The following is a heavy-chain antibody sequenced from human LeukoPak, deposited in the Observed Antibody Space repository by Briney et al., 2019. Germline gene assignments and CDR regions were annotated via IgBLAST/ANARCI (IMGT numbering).Heavy chain of an antibody. CDR1: AFTFSNYA. D-gene: IGHD1-26*01. Sequence: GGSLRLSCSASAFTFSNYAMTWVRQAPGKVLEWVSAIYGSGGGTYYADSVKGWFTISRDNSKNTLYVQMNSLRAEDTAVYYCAKGHAPSGSYADYWGQGTLVTVSS. CDR2: IYGSGGGT. V-gene: IGHV3-23*01. CDR3: AKGHAPSGSYADY. J-gene: IGHJ4*02.